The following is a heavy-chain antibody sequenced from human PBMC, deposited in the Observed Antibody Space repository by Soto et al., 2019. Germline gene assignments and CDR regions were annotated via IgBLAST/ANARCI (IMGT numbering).Heavy chain of an antibody. D-gene: IGHD3-10*01. CDR2: IIPIFGTA. CDR3: ARDRARRITMVRGVSGMDV. J-gene: IGHJ6*02. Sequence: SVKVSCKASGGTFSSYAISWVRQAPGQGLEWMGGIIPIFGTANYAQKFQGRVTITADESTSTAYMELSSLRSEDTAVYYCARDRARRITMVRGVSGMDVWGQGTTVTVSS. V-gene: IGHV1-69*13. CDR1: GGTFSSYA.